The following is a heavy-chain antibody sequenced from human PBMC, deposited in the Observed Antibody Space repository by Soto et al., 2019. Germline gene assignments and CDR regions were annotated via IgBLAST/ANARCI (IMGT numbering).Heavy chain of an antibody. J-gene: IGHJ4*02. Sequence: ASVKVSCKASGYTFTSYAMHWVRQAPGQRLEWMGWINAGNGNTKYSQKFQGRVTITRDTSASTAYMELSSLRSEDTAVYYCARGVGRCSNHDYWGQGTLVTISS. D-gene: IGHD4-4*01. CDR2: INAGNGNT. CDR3: ARGVGRCSNHDY. V-gene: IGHV1-3*01. CDR1: GYTFTSYA.